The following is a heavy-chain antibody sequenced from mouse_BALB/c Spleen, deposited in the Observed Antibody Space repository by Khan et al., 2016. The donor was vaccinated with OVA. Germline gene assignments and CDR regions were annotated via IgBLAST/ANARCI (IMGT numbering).Heavy chain of an antibody. CDR2: ISTYTGEP. CDR1: GYTFTNYG. V-gene: IGHV9-3-1*01. CDR3: TRPPHFSYVLVY. Sequence: QVQLKQSGPELKKPGETVKISCKASGYTFTNYGMNWVKQAPGKALKWMGWISTYTGEPTYADDFKGRFAFSLEISASTAYLQINNLKNEDTATYFCTRPPHFSYVLVYWGQGTSVTVSS. J-gene: IGHJ4*01.